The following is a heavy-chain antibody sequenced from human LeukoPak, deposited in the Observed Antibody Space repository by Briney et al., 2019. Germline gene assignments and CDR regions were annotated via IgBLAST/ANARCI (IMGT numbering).Heavy chain of an antibody. CDR2: IYHSGST. D-gene: IGHD6-6*01. J-gene: IGHJ4*02. V-gene: IGHV4-38-2*02. CDR3: AREGDSSSSRFDY. CDR1: GYSISSGYY. Sequence: PSETLSLTRTVSGYSISSGYYWGWIRQPPGKGLEWIGSIYHSGSTYYNPSLKSRVTISVDTSKNQFSLKLSSVTAADTAVYYCAREGDSSSSRFDYWGQGTLVTVSS.